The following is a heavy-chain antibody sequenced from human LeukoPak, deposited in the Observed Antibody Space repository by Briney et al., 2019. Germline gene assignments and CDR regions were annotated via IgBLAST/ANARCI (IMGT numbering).Heavy chain of an antibody. CDR1: GYTFTTYA. CDR2: MNTNTGNP. V-gene: IGHV7-4-1*02. D-gene: IGHD6-13*01. J-gene: IGHJ5*02. CDR3: AREGIIAPDNWFDP. Sequence: ASVKVSCEASGYTFTTYAINWVRQAPGQGLEWMGWMNTNTGNPTYAQGFTGRFVFSLDTSVSTAFLQISSLKAEDTAVYYCAREGIIAPDNWFDPWGQGTLVTVSS.